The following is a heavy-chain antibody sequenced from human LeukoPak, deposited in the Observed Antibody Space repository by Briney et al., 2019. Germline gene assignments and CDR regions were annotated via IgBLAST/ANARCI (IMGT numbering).Heavy chain of an antibody. CDR3: AREGRDGYNEF. CDR2: IYNNAST. D-gene: IGHD5-24*01. J-gene: IGHJ4*02. V-gene: IGHV4-59*01. CDR1: GGSISRYY. Sequence: SETLSLTCSVSGGSISRYYWSWVRQPPGKGLEWIGYIYNNASTSYSPSLKSRLFMSVDTSTNKVSLKLRPVTEADTAIYYCAREGRDGYNEFWGQGTLVIVSS.